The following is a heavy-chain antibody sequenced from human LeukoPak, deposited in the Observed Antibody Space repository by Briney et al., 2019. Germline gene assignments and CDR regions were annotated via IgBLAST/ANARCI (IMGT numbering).Heavy chain of an antibody. CDR1: GDSVSSGSYY. CDR3: ARVAARYVGMDV. J-gene: IGHJ6*02. D-gene: IGHD6-6*01. V-gene: IGHV4-61*01. Sequence: KPSETLSLTCTVSGDSVSSGSYYLSWIRQPPGKGLEWIGYIYYSGSTNYNPSLKSRVTISVDTSKKQVSLNLSSVTAADTAVYYCARVAARYVGMDVWGQGTTVTVSS. CDR2: IYYSGST.